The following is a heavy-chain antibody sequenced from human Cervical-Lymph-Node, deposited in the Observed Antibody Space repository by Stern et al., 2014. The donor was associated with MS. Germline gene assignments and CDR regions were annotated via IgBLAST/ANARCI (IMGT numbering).Heavy chain of an antibody. J-gene: IGHJ3*01. V-gene: IGHV3-74*01. CDR1: GFRFSAYW. CDR2: IDNHGPDT. Sequence: EVQLVESGGGLVQPGGSLRLSCAASGFRFSAYWIHWVRQVPGKGLVWVSRIDNHGPDTIYADSVKGRFTTSRDNAKNTLYLQMDSLRVEDTALYYCARGGLDHGFDVWGQGTMVTVSS. D-gene: IGHD3-10*01. CDR3: ARGGLDHGFDV.